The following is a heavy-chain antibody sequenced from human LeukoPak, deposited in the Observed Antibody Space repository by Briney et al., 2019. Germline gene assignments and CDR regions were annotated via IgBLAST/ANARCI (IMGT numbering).Heavy chain of an antibody. CDR2: IKQGGSEK. J-gene: IGHJ4*02. V-gene: IGHV3-7*01. Sequence: PGGSLRLSCAASGFTFSSYWMSWVRQAPGKGLEWVANIKQGGSEKYYVDSVKGRFTISRDNAKNSLYLQMNSLRAEDTAVYYCARERVGSSWPEGSSFDYWGQGTLVTVSS. CDR3: ARERVGSSWPEGSSFDY. CDR1: GFTFSSYW. D-gene: IGHD6-13*01.